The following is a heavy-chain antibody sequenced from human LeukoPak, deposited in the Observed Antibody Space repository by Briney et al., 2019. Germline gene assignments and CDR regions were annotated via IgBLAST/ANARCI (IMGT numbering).Heavy chain of an antibody. CDR2: ISSNGGST. Sequence: GGSLRLSCAASGFTFSSYAMHWVRQAPGKGLEYVSAISSNGGSTYCANSVKGRFTISRDNSKNTLYLQMGSLRAEDMAVYYCARSGIATGVEDYYYYYMDVWGKGTTVTVSS. D-gene: IGHD6-13*01. J-gene: IGHJ6*03. CDR3: ARSGIATGVEDYYYYYMDV. CDR1: GFTFSSYA. V-gene: IGHV3-64*01.